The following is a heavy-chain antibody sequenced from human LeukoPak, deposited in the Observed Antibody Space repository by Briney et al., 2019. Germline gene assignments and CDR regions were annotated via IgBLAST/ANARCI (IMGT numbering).Heavy chain of an antibody. CDR3: AREYYGSGSYYTYYYYYYMDV. CDR2: INPNSGGT. D-gene: IGHD3-10*01. Sequence: ASVKVSCKASGYTFTGYYMHWVRQAPGQGLEWMGWINPNSGGTNYAQKFQGRVTMTRDTSISTAYMELSRLRSDDTAVYYCAREYYGSGSYYTYYYYYYMDVWGKGTTVTISS. V-gene: IGHV1-2*02. J-gene: IGHJ6*03. CDR1: GYTFTGYY.